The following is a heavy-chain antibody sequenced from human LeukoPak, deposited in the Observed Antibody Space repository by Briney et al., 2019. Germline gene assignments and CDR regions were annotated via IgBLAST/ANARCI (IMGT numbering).Heavy chain of an antibody. Sequence: PSETLSLTCTVSGVSSSSYYWSWIRQPPGEGLEWIGYIYYSGSTNYNPSLKSRVTISVDTSKNQFSLKLSSVTAADTAVYYCASLDYGSGSMDAFDIWGQGTMVTVSS. J-gene: IGHJ3*02. V-gene: IGHV4-59*01. CDR3: ASLDYGSGSMDAFDI. CDR2: IYYSGST. CDR1: GVSSSSYY. D-gene: IGHD3-10*01.